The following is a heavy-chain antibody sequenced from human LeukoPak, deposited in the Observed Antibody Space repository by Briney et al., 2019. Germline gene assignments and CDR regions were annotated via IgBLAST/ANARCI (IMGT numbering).Heavy chain of an antibody. CDR3: AGLLLWFGELSGFDY. D-gene: IGHD3-10*01. V-gene: IGHV5-51*01. Sequence: GESLKISCKGSGSSFTSYWIGWVRQMPGKGLEWMGIIYPGDSDTRYSPSFQGQVTISADKSISTAYLQWSSLKASDTAMYYCAGLLLWFGELSGFDYWGQGTLVTVSS. J-gene: IGHJ4*02. CDR2: IYPGDSDT. CDR1: GSSFTSYW.